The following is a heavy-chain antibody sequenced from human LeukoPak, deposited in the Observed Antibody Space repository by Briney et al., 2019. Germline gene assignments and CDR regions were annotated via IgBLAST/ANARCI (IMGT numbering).Heavy chain of an antibody. J-gene: IGHJ4*02. Sequence: ASVKVSCKTSGYTSTDYYIHWVRQAPGQGLEWMGWINPNSGGTNYGQKFQGRVTMTRDTSISTAYMELSRLRYDDTAVHYCARVGPTTSGSYVFWGQGTLVTVSS. CDR1: GYTSTDYY. CDR3: ARVGPTTSGSYVF. V-gene: IGHV1-2*02. CDR2: INPNSGGT. D-gene: IGHD1-26*01.